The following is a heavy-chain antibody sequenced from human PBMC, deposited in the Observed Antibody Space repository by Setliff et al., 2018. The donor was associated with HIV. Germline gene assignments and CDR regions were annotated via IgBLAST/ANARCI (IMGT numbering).Heavy chain of an antibody. CDR1: GFTFSTYG. D-gene: IGHD2-15*01. Sequence: PGGSLRLSCAASGFTFSTYGMHWVRQAPGKGLEWVAIIYYDGSNKYYADSVKGRFTISRDNSKNTLYLQMNSLSAEDTAVYYCAKDRSVRDYNYHYLDVWGKGTTVTVSS. CDR2: IYYDGSNK. J-gene: IGHJ6*03. CDR3: AKDRSVRDYNYHYLDV. V-gene: IGHV3-33*06.